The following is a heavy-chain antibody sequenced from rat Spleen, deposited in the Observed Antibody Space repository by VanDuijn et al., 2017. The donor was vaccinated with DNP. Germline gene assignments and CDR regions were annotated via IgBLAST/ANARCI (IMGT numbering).Heavy chain of an antibody. Sequence: VQLQESGPGLVEPSQSLSLTCSVTGYSISTSYRWNWIRKFPGNKLEWMGYINNAGVTNYNPSLRSRISITRDASKNQFFLQVKSVTTEDTATYYCATVGMTGTLDYWGQGVMVTVSS. D-gene: IGHD1-7*01. CDR3: ATVGMTGTLDY. CDR2: INNAGVT. J-gene: IGHJ2*01. V-gene: IGHV3-3*01. CDR1: GYSISTSYR.